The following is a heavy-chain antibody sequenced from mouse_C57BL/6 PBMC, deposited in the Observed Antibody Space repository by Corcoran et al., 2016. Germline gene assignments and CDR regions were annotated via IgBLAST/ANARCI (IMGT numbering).Heavy chain of an antibody. J-gene: IGHJ2*01. CDR2: INPNNGGT. CDR1: GYTFTDYN. V-gene: IGHV1-22*01. Sequence: EVQLQQSGPELVKPGASVKMSCKASGYTFTDYNMHWVMQSHGESLEWIGYINPNNGGTSYNQKFKGKATLTVNKSSSTAYMELRSLTSEDSAVYYCAREDYYGSSSLDYWGQGTTLTVSS. D-gene: IGHD1-1*01. CDR3: AREDYYGSSSLDY.